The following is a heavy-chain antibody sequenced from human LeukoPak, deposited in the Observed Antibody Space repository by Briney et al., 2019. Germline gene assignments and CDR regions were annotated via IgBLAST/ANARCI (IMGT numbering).Heavy chain of an antibody. V-gene: IGHV3-74*01. CDR3: ARLRGIAARVGLDY. CDR2: INSDGSST. D-gene: IGHD6-6*01. Sequence: GGSLRLSCAASGFTFSSYWMHWARQAPGKGLVWVSRINSDGSSTSYADSVKGRFTISRDNAKNTLYLQMNSLRAEDTAVYYCARLRGIAARVGLDYWGQGTLVTVSS. J-gene: IGHJ4*02. CDR1: GFTFSSYW.